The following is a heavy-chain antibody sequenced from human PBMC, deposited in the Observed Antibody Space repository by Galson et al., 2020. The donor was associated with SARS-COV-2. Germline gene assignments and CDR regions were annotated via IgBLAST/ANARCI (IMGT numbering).Heavy chain of an antibody. V-gene: IGHV4-61*02. J-gene: IGHJ4*02. CDR1: GDSLSSGSYF. Sequence: SETLSLTCTVSGDSLSSGSYFWSWIRQPAGKGLEWIGRVYVSGSTNYNPSLKSRVTISVDTSKNQFSLRLSSVTAADTAMYYCARGRYEFGDFVPLDFWGQGALVTVSS. CDR3: ARGRYEFGDFVPLDF. CDR2: VYVSGST. D-gene: IGHD3-10*01.